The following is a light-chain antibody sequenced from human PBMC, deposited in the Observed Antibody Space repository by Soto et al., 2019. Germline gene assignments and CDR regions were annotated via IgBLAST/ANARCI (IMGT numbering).Light chain of an antibody. V-gene: IGKV4-1*01. CDR1: RSVVFSPNKKSY. CDR2: GAS. J-gene: IGKJ5*01. CDR3: QQYNTVSIT. Sequence: DIGMTQSPDSLAVSLGERTTINCNSSRSVVFSPNKKSYLAWYQQKPGQPPKLLIYGASTRESGVPERFSGSGSGTEFTLTISSLQAEDVAVYYCQQYNTVSITFGQGTRLEIK.